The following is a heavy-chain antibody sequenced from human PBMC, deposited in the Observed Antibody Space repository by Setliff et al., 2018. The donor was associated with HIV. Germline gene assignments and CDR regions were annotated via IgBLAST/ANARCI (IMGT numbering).Heavy chain of an antibody. CDR1: GFTFSSYW. CDR3: ARDGGYSSPYYFHY. Sequence: GSLRLSCAASGFTFSSYWMSWVRQAPGKGLEWVANINEDGSDKFYVGSIKGRFTVSRDNAKNSLYLQMSSLRSEDTAVYYCARDGGYSSPYYFHYWGQGTLVTVSS. V-gene: IGHV3-7*03. D-gene: IGHD5-18*01. CDR2: INEDGSDK. J-gene: IGHJ4*02.